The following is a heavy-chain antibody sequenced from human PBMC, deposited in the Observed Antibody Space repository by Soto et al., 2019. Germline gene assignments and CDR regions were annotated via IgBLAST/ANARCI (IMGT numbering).Heavy chain of an antibody. D-gene: IGHD2-2*01. CDR2: IKEDGSEK. CDR3: ARASSSTSGAIDY. Sequence: EVQLVESGGGLVQPGGSLRLSCAASAFTFRNYWMRWVRQAPGNGLECVAKIKEDGSEKYYVDSVKGRFTISRDNAKNSVYLQMNSLTVEDTAMYYGARASSSTSGAIDYWGQGTLVTVSS. J-gene: IGHJ4*02. V-gene: IGHV3-7*04. CDR1: AFTFRNYW.